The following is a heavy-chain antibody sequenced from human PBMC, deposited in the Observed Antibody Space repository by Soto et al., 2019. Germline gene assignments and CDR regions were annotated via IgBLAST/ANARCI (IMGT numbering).Heavy chain of an antibody. D-gene: IGHD3-10*01. Sequence: SETLSLTCAVYGGSFSGYYWSWIRQPPGKGLEWIGEINHSGSTNHNPSLKSRVTTSADKSKNQFSLKLSSVTAADTAVYYCARGHVSMVRGKTDYYYMDVWGKGTTVTVSS. V-gene: IGHV4-34*01. CDR3: ARGHVSMVRGKTDYYYMDV. CDR1: GGSFSGYY. J-gene: IGHJ6*03. CDR2: INHSGST.